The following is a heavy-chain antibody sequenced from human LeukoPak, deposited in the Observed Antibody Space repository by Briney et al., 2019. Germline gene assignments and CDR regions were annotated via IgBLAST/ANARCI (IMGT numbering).Heavy chain of an antibody. J-gene: IGHJ4*02. CDR1: GYTFTSYG. CDR2: ISAYNGNT. Sequence: ASVKVSCKASGYTFTSYGISWVRQAPGQGLEWMGWISAYNGNTKYAQKFQGRVTMTTETSTSTAYMELRSLRSDDTAVYYCARDPSIITMVRGVRGLDYWGQGTLVTVSS. CDR3: ARDPSIITMVRGVRGLDY. D-gene: IGHD3-10*01. V-gene: IGHV1-18*01.